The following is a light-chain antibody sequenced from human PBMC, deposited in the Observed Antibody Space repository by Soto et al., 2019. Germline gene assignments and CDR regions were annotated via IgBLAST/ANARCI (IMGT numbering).Light chain of an antibody. J-gene: IGKJ2*01. V-gene: IGKV4-1*01. CDR3: QQYYRPPYT. Sequence: DIVMTQSPDSLAVSLGERATINCKSSQSVLYSSNNKNYLGWYQQKPGQTPKLLIYWASTRDSGVPDRFSGSGSGTDFTLTSSSLQAEDVAVYYCQQYYRPPYTFGQGTRLEIK. CDR2: WAS. CDR1: QSVLYSSNNKNY.